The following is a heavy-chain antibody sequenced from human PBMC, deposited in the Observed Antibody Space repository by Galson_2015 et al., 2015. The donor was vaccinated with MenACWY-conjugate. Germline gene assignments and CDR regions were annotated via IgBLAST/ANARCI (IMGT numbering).Heavy chain of an antibody. CDR2: VHHTGST. V-gene: IGHV4-59*01. D-gene: IGHD1-26*01. CDR1: GGSITSYY. J-gene: IGHJ3*02. CDR3: ARWEASLNAFDI. Sequence: ETLSLTCTVSGGSITSYYWNWLRQPPGKGLEWIGYVHHTGSTSYGPSLMSRVTMSVDTSNSHFSLKLSSVTAADTAVYYCARWEASLNAFDIWGRGTMVTVSS.